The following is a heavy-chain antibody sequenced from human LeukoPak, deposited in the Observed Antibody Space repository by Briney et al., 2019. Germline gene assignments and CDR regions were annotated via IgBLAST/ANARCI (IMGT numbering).Heavy chain of an antibody. CDR1: GYTFTSYG. CDR3: ARVGFGVRDCSSTSCYEDFDY. J-gene: IGHJ4*02. CDR2: ISAYNGNT. D-gene: IGHD2-2*01. V-gene: IGHV1-18*01. Sequence: ASVKVSCKASGYTFTSYGISWVRQAPGQGLEWTGWISAYNGNTNYAQKLQGRVTMTTDTSTSTAYMELRSLRSDDTAVYYCARVGFGVRDCSSTSCYEDFDYWGQGTLVTVSS.